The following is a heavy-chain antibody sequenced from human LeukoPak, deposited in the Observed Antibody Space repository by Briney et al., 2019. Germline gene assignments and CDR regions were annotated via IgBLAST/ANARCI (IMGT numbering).Heavy chain of an antibody. V-gene: IGHV3-21*01. CDR3: AREYGDYAPFDY. D-gene: IGHD4-17*01. J-gene: IGHJ4*02. Sequence: GGSLRLSCAASGFTFSSYSMNWVRQAPGKGLEWVSSISSSSSYIYYADSVKGRFTISRDNAKNSLYLQMNSLRAEDTAVYYCAREYGDYAPFDYWGQGTLVTVSS. CDR2: ISSSSSYI. CDR1: GFTFSSYS.